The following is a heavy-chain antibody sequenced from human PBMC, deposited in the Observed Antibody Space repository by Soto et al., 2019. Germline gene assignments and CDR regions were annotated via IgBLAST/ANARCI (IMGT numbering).Heavy chain of an antibody. CDR2: ISANNGNT. J-gene: IGHJ5*02. CDR3: ARSGMLVYPRDWLDP. V-gene: IGHV1-18*01. CDR1: GYTFTSYG. Sequence: ASVKVSCKASGYTFTSYGISWVRQAPGQGLEWMGIISANNGNTNYAQKLQGRVTMTRDTSTSTVYMELSSLRSEDTAVYYCARSGMLVYPRDWLDPWGQGTLVTVSS. D-gene: IGHD3-3*01.